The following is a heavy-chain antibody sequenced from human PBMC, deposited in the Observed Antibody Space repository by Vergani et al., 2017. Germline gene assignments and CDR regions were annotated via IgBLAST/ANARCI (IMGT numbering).Heavy chain of an antibody. D-gene: IGHD2-2*01. CDR3: ARDSVVVPAANDYYYYGMDV. CDR1: GGAISSGGYY. Sequence: QVQLQESGPGLVKPSQTLSLTCTVSGGAISSGGYYWSWIRQHPGKGLEWIGYIYYSGSTNYNPSLKSQVTISVDTSKNQFSLKLSSVTAADTAVYYCARDSVVVPAANDYYYYGMDVWGQGTTVTVSS. CDR2: IYYSGST. V-gene: IGHV4-31*01. J-gene: IGHJ6*02.